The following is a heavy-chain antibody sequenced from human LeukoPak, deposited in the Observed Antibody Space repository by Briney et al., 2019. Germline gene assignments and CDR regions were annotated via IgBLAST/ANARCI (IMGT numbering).Heavy chain of an antibody. CDR2: IYHSGST. V-gene: IGHV4-38-2*02. CDR1: GYSISSGYY. D-gene: IGHD3-22*01. Sequence: SETLSLTCTVSGYSISSGYYWGWIRQPPGKGLEWIGSIYHSGSTYYNPSLKSRVTISVDTSKNQFSLKLSSVTAADTAVYYCARALGVYYYDSSGYPFDYWGQGSLVTVSS. J-gene: IGHJ4*02. CDR3: ARALGVYYYDSSGYPFDY.